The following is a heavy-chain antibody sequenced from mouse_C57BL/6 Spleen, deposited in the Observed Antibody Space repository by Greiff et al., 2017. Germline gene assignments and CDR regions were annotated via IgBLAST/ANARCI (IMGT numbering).Heavy chain of an antibody. V-gene: IGHV1-81*01. CDR2: IYPRSGNT. D-gene: IGHD1-1*01. Sequence: QVQLQQSGAELARPGASVKLSCKASGYTFTSYGISWVKQRTGQGLEWIGEIYPRSGNTYYNEKFKGKATLTADKSSSTAYMALRSLTSEDSAVYFCASPYYGSSYYFDYWGQGTTLTVSS. J-gene: IGHJ2*01. CDR3: ASPYYGSSYYFDY. CDR1: GYTFTSYG.